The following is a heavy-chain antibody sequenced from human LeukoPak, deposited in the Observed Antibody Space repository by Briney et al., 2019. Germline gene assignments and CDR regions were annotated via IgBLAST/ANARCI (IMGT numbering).Heavy chain of an antibody. CDR2: IIPIFGTA. V-gene: IGHV1-69*05. Sequence: SVKVSCKASGGTFSSYAISWVRQAPGQGLEWMGGIIPIFGTANYAQKFQGRVTITTDESTSTAYMELSSLRSDDTAVYYCARAKYYDFWSGYYPFDYWGQGTLVTVSS. CDR3: ARAKYYDFWSGYYPFDY. J-gene: IGHJ4*02. D-gene: IGHD3-3*01. CDR1: GGTFSSYA.